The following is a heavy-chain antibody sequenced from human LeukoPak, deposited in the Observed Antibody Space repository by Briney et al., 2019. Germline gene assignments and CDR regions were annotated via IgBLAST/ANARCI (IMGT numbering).Heavy chain of an antibody. D-gene: IGHD6-13*01. CDR2: ISFDGSAK. V-gene: IGHV3-30*18. CDR3: AKDRVTAAGYYFDY. Sequence: GGSLRLSCAASGFTFSSYSMNWVRQAPGKGLECVSVISFDGSAKYYADSVKGRFTISRDNSKNTLYLQMTSLRAEDTAVYYCAKDRVTAAGYYFDYWGQGTLVTVSS. J-gene: IGHJ4*02. CDR1: GFTFSSYS.